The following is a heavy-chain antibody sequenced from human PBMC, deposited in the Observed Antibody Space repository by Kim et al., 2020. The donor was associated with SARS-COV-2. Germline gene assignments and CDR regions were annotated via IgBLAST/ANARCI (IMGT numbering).Heavy chain of an antibody. CDR1: GFTFSSYA. CDR2: ISGSGGST. D-gene: IGHD2-2*01. Sequence: GGSLRLSCAASGFTFSSYAMSWVRQAPGKGLEWVSAISGSGGSTYYADSVKGRFTISRDNSKNTLYLQMNSLRAEDTAVYYCAKGGDIVVVPAAPIDAFDIWGQGTMVTVSS. V-gene: IGHV3-23*01. CDR3: AKGGDIVVVPAAPIDAFDI. J-gene: IGHJ3*02.